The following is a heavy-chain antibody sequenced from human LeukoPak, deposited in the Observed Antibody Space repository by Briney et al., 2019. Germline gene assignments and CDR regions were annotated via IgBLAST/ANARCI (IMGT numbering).Heavy chain of an antibody. CDR2: IKQDGSEK. Sequence: PGGSLRLSCAASGFTFSSYWMSWVRQAPGKGLEWVANIKQDGSEKSYVDSVKGRFTISRDNPKNSLYLQMNSLRAEDTAVFYCARAAYDYGDYRNWFDPWGQGTLVTVSS. D-gene: IGHD4-17*01. CDR1: GFTFSSYW. CDR3: ARAAYDYGDYRNWFDP. V-gene: IGHV3-7*01. J-gene: IGHJ5*02.